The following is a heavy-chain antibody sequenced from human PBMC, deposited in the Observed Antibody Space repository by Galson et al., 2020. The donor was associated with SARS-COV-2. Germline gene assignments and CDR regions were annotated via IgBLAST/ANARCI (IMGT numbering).Heavy chain of an antibody. CDR2: ISASGGNT. D-gene: IGHD4-17*01. J-gene: IGHJ4*02. CDR1: GFTFSSYA. V-gene: IGHV3-23*01. Sequence: GGSLRLSCAASGFTFSSYAMSWVRQAPGKGLEWVSGISASGGNTYYADSVKGRFAISRDKSENTLYLQMNSLRAEDTAIYYCAKDRGKDYGDHLDYWGQGALVTVSS. CDR3: AKDRGKDYGDHLDY.